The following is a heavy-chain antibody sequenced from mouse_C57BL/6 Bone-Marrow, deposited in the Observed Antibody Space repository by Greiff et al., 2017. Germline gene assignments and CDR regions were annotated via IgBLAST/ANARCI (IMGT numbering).Heavy chain of an antibody. CDR3: ARRSDY. V-gene: IGHV1-59*01. CDR1: GYTFTSYW. Sequence: QVQLQQPGAELVRPGTSVKLSCKASGYTFTSYWMHWVEQRPGQGLEWIGVIDPSDSYTNYNQKFKGKATLTVDTSSSTAYMQLSSLTSEDSAVYYCARRSDYWGQGTTLTVSS. CDR2: IDPSDSYT. J-gene: IGHJ2*01.